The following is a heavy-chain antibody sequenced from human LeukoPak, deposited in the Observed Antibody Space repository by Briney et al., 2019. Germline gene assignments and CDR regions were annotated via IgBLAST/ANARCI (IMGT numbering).Heavy chain of an antibody. J-gene: IGHJ4*02. Sequence: ASVKVSCKASGYTFTAYYMHWVRQAPGQGLEWMGWIHPNSGGTNYAQKFQGRVTMTRDTSISTAYMDLSRLRSDDTAVYYCARANVVVPAAIALDYWGQGTLVTVSS. D-gene: IGHD2-2*01. CDR2: IHPNSGGT. CDR3: ARANVVVPAAIALDY. CDR1: GYTFTAYY. V-gene: IGHV1-2*02.